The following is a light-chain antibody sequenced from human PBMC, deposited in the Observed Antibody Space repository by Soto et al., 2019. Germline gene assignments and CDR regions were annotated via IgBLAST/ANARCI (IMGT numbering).Light chain of an antibody. CDR3: QLYGISPH. CDR1: QSISSS. J-gene: IGKJ5*01. V-gene: IGKV3-20*01. Sequence: VLTQSPDTLSLPPGERATLSCRASQSISSSLAWYQQKPGQAPRLLIYASSNRATGIPDRFSGSASGTDFTLTINRLEPEDFAVYYCQLYGISPHFGQGTRLEIK. CDR2: ASS.